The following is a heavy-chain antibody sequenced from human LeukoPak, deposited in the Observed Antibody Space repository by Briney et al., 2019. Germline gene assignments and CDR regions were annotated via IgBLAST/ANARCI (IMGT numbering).Heavy chain of an antibody. CDR3: ARDYLGAGTVGATSGY. V-gene: IGHV3-53*01. D-gene: IGHD1-26*01. CDR2: IYSGGST. Sequence: PGGSLRLSCAASGFTFSSYSMNWVRQAPGKGLEWVSVIYSGGSTYYADSVKGRFTISRDNSKSTLYIQMNSLRAEDTAVYYCARDYLGAGTVGATSGYWGQGTLVTVSS. J-gene: IGHJ4*02. CDR1: GFTFSSYS.